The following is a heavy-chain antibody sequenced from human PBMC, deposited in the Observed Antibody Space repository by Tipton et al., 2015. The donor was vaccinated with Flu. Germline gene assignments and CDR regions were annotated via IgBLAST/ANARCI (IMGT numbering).Heavy chain of an antibody. CDR2: ISSHGADK. CDR3: ATITLD. J-gene: IGHJ4*02. V-gene: IGHV3-30*14. D-gene: IGHD1-14*01. Sequence: SLRLSCLVSEFSFSDYSMYWVRQPPGRGLEWVSVISSHGADKDYADSAKGRFTISRDNSRNTVYLQMSNLRPEDTAIYYCATITLDWGQGALVTVSS. CDR1: EFSFSDYS.